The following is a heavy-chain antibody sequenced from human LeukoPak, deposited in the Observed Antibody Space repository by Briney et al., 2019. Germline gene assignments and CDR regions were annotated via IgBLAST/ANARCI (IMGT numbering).Heavy chain of an antibody. CDR1: GYTFTGYY. CDR3: ATDIVVVPAANDSVY. CDR2: INPNSGGT. D-gene: IGHD2-2*01. Sequence: ASVKVSCKASGYTFTGYYMHWVRQAPGQGLEWMGWINPNSGGTNYAQKFQGRVTMTRDTSISTAYMELSRLRSDDTAVYYCATDIVVVPAANDSVYWGQGTLVTVSS. V-gene: IGHV1-2*02. J-gene: IGHJ4*02.